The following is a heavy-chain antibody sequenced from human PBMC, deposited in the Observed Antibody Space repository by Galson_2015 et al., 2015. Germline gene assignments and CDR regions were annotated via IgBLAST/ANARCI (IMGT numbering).Heavy chain of an antibody. Sequence: SLRLSCAASGFTFSTYDMNWVRQAPGKGLEWVSYISTSGSTTYYADSVKGRFTISRDNAKNSLFLQMNSLRGDDTAVYYCATGNSAYFHDWGQGTLVTVSS. J-gene: IGHJ4*02. V-gene: IGHV3-48*03. CDR2: ISTSGSTT. CDR1: GFTFSTYD. CDR3: ATGNSAYFHD.